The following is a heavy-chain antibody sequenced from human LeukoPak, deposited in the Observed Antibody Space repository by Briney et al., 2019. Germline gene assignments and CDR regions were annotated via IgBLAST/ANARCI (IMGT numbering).Heavy chain of an antibody. V-gene: IGHV3-66*01. J-gene: IGHJ4*02. CDR3: ARLLYSSRLFDY. D-gene: IGHD6-13*01. CDR1: GFTVSSNY. CDR2: IYSGGST. Sequence: QPGGSLRLSCAASGFTVSSNYMSWVRQAPGKGLEWVSVIYSGGSTYYADSVKGRFTISRDNSKNTLYLQMNSLTAEDTAVYYCARLLYSSRLFDYWGQGTLVTVSS.